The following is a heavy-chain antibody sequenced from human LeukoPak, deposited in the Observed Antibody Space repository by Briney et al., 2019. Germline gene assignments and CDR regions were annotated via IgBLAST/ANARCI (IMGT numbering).Heavy chain of an antibody. D-gene: IGHD5-18*01. J-gene: IGHJ4*02. CDR2: INTNTGNP. Sequence: ASVKVSCKASGYTFTNYPMNWVRQAPGQGLEWMGWINTNTGNPTYAQGFTGRFVFSFDTSVSTAYLQISSLKAEDTAVYYCARSYLTDIGMVTGTFDYWGQGTLVTGSS. V-gene: IGHV7-4-1*02. CDR3: ARSYLTDIGMVTGTFDY. CDR1: GYTFTNYP.